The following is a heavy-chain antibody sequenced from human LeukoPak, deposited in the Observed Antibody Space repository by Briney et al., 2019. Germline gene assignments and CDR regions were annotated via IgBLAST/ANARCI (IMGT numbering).Heavy chain of an antibody. D-gene: IGHD3-22*01. CDR1: GYTFTSYG. J-gene: IGHJ4*02. CDR3: ATDQPYYYDGSGYSFDY. Sequence: ASVKVSCKASGYTFTSYGISWVRQAPGQGLEWMGWISAYNGNTNYAQKLQGRVTMTTDTSTSTAYMELRSLRSDDTAVYYCATDQPYYYDGSGYSFDYWGQGTLVTVSS. CDR2: ISAYNGNT. V-gene: IGHV1-18*01.